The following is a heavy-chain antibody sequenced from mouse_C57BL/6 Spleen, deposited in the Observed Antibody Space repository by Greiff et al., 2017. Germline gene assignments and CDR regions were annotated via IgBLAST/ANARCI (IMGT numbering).Heavy chain of an antibody. D-gene: IGHD1-1*01. CDR1: GYTFTSYW. V-gene: IGHV1-50*01. CDR3: ARHFSGSSGAY. Sequence: VQLQQPGAELVKPGASVKLSCKASGYTFTSYWMQWVKQRPGQGLEWIGEIDPSDSYTNYNQKFKGKATLTVDTSSSTAYMQLSSLTSEDSAVSYCARHFSGSSGAYWGQGTLVTVSA. CDR2: IDPSDSYT. J-gene: IGHJ3*01.